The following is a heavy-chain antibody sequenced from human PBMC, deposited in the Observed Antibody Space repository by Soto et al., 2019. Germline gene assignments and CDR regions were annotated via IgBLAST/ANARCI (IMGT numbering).Heavy chain of an antibody. V-gene: IGHV5-10-1*01. D-gene: IGHD3-3*01. Sequence: PGESLKISCKGSGYSFTSYWISWVRQMPGEGLEWMGRIDPSDSYTNYSPSFQGHVTISADKSISTAYMQWSSLKASDTAMYYCARHPDFWSGYDGYWGQGTPVTASP. CDR2: IDPSDSYT. J-gene: IGHJ4*02. CDR1: GYSFTSYW. CDR3: ARHPDFWSGYDGY.